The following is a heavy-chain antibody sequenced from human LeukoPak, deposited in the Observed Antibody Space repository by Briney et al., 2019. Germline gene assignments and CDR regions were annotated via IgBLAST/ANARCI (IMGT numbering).Heavy chain of an antibody. CDR1: AGSICSYY. CDR3: SRVWIQPLNYYYYMDV. J-gene: IGHJ6*03. V-gene: IGHV4-4*07. CDR2: IYTSGST. D-gene: IGHD5-18*01. Sequence: SETLSLTCTVSAGSICSYYWSWLRQPAGKGLEWIGRIYTSGSTNYNPSLKSRVTISVDTSKNQFSLKLSSVTAAATARYYFSRVWIQPLNYYYYMDVWGKGTTVTVSS.